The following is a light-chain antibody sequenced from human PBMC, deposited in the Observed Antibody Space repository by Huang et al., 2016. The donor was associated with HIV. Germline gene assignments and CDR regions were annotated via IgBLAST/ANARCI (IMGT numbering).Light chain of an antibody. CDR3: QQYSTFPWT. Sequence: DIQMTPFPSTLSASVGDRVTITCRASQNITSWLAWYQQKPGRAPNLLIYKASGFESGVPSRFSGSGSGTEFSLTITSLQPDDFATYHCQQYSTFPWTFGQGTKVDIK. CDR2: KAS. J-gene: IGKJ1*01. CDR1: QNITSW. V-gene: IGKV1-5*03.